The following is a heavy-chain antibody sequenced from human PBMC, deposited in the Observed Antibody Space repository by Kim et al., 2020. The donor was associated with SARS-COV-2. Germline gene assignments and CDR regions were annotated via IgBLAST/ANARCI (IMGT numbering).Heavy chain of an antibody. CDR3: ARRIQANSSSWYAYYYGMDV. CDR2: IYPGDSDT. CDR1: GYSFTSYW. J-gene: IGHJ6*02. D-gene: IGHD6-13*01. V-gene: IGHV5-51*01. Sequence: GESLKISCKGSGYSFTSYWIGWVRQMPGKGLEWMGIIYPGDSDTRYSPSFQGQVTISADKSISTAYLQWSSLKASDTAMYYCARRIQANSSSWYAYYYGMDVWGQGTTVTVSS.